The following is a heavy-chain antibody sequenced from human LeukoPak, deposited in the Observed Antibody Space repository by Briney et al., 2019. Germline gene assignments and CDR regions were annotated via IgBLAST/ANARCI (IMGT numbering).Heavy chain of an antibody. V-gene: IGHV1-46*01. D-gene: IGHD6-13*01. CDR2: INPSGGST. CDR1: GYTFTSYY. Sequence: ASVKVSCKASGYTFTSYYMHWVRQAPGQGLEWMGIINPSGGSTSYAQKFQGRVTMTRDTSTSTVYMELSSLRSEDTAVYYCARGDRQWQQLVLQEYFQHWGQGTLVTVSS. J-gene: IGHJ1*01. CDR3: ARGDRQWQQLVLQEYFQH.